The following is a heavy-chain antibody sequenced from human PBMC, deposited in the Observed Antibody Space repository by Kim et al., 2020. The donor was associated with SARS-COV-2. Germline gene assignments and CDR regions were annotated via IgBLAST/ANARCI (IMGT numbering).Heavy chain of an antibody. V-gene: IGHV3-30*03. D-gene: IGHD2-15*01. CDR3: AGDRYCSGGSCPY. J-gene: IGHJ4*02. CDR1: GFTFSSYG. Sequence: GGSLRLSCAASGFTFSSYGMHWVRQAPGKGLEWVAVISYDGSNKYYADSVKGRFTISRDNSKNTLYLQMNSLRAEDTAVYYCAGDRYCSGGSCPYWGQGTLVTVSS. CDR2: ISYDGSNK.